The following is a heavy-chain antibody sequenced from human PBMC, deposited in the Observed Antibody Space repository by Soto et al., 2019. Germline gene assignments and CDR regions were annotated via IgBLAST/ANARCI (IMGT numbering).Heavy chain of an antibody. CDR2: ISPSGTT. D-gene: IGHD6-6*01. J-gene: IGHJ4*02. Sequence: SETLSLPCSLYSGSLSGYYWSWIRQPPGKGLEWIGEISPSGTTNYSPSLKSRVSISVDTSKNQFSLNLTSLTAADTAVYYCARAPKVSGSAQTRPDFWGQGSLVTVSS. V-gene: IGHV4-34*01. CDR1: SGSLSGYY. CDR3: ARAPKVSGSAQTRPDF.